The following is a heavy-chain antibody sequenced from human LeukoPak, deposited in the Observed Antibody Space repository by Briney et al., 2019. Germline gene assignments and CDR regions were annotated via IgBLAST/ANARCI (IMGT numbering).Heavy chain of an antibody. J-gene: IGHJ4*02. CDR1: GFTFSSYS. V-gene: IGHV3-48*01. D-gene: IGHD3-10*01. CDR3: ASPVMVRGVKYSDY. Sequence: GGSLRLSCAASGFTFSSYSMNWVRQAPGKGLEWVSYISSSSSTIYYADSAKGRFTISRDNAKNSLYLQMNSLRAEDTAVYYCASPVMVRGVKYSDYWGQGTLVTVSP. CDR2: ISSSSSTI.